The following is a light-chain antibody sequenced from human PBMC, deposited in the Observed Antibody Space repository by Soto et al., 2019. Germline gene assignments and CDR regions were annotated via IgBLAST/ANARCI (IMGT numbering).Light chain of an antibody. CDR2: DNN. CDR1: TSNTGNNP. Sequence: QSVLTQPPSVSAAPGQKVTISCSGSTSNTGNNPVSWYHQVPGTAPKLLIYDNNKRLSGIPDRFSGSKSGASATLGIAGLQTGDEADYYCGTWDSGLRAVVFGGGTKVTVL. CDR3: GTWDSGLRAVV. J-gene: IGLJ2*01. V-gene: IGLV1-51*01.